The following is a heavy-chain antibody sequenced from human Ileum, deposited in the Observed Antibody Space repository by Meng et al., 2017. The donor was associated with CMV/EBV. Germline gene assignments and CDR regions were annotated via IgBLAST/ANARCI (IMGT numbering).Heavy chain of an antibody. CDR3: ARAGFCSSASCQYSDAFDI. Sequence: GGSLRLSCIASGLTFSNYDMHWVRQGSGKGLEWVSGLYTTGDTFYRDSVRGRFTISRENAKNSLYLQMSGLRAGDTAVYYCARAGFCSSASCQYSDAFDIWGQGTPVTVSS. CDR1: GLTFSNYD. J-gene: IGHJ3*02. CDR2: LYTTGDT. D-gene: IGHD2-2*01. V-gene: IGHV3-13*01.